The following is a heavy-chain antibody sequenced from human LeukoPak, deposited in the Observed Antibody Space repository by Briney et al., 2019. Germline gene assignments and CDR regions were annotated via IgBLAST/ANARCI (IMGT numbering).Heavy chain of an antibody. CDR2: VYISGST. Sequence: PSETLSLTCTVSGGSISSYYWSWIRQPAGKGLEWIGRVYISGSTNYNPSLKSRVTMSVDTSKNQFSLKLSSVTAADTAVYYCARVPVGRFGESNNWFDPWGQGTLVTVSP. CDR1: GGSISSYY. CDR3: ARVPVGRFGESNNWFDP. D-gene: IGHD3-10*01. J-gene: IGHJ5*02. V-gene: IGHV4-4*07.